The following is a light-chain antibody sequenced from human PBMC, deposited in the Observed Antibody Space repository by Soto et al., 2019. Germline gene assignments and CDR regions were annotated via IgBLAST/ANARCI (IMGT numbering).Light chain of an antibody. Sequence: DIQMTQSPTSRSVSVVDSVTITCLASQRIGSYVNWYQQKPGKAPKLLISAATNLEDGVPSRFSGSGSGTDFTLTISRLGPEDFAVYYCQQYGYSPTTFGPGTKGDIK. V-gene: IGKV1-39*01. CDR3: QQYGYSPTT. CDR1: QRIGSY. J-gene: IGKJ3*01. CDR2: AAT.